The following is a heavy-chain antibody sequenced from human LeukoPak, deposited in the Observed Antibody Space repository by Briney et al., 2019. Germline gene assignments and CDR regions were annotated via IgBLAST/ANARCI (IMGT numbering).Heavy chain of an antibody. Sequence: SENLSLTCAVYGWSFSGYYWSWIRQPPGKELEGIGEINHSGSTNYNQSLKSRVTISVDTSKNQFSLKLSSVTAADTAVYYCAGGRTRRAGYVWGSYRSFDYWGQGTLVTVSS. V-gene: IGHV4-34*01. D-gene: IGHD3-16*02. J-gene: IGHJ4*02. CDR1: GWSFSGYY. CDR3: AGGRTRRAGYVWGSYRSFDY. CDR2: INHSGST.